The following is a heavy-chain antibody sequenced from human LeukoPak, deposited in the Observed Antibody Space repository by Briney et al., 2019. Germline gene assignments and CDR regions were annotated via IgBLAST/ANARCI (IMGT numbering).Heavy chain of an antibody. CDR2: ISGSADNT. CDR1: GFTFNNYG. Sequence: GGSLRLSSAASGFTFNNYGMSWVRQAPGKGLEWVSAISGSADNTYYVDSVKGRFTISRDNSRNTLYLQMNSLRAEDTAIYYCAKERESYFEFDLWGQGTLVTVSS. V-gene: IGHV3-23*01. J-gene: IGHJ4*02. D-gene: IGHD1-26*01. CDR3: AKERESYFEFDL.